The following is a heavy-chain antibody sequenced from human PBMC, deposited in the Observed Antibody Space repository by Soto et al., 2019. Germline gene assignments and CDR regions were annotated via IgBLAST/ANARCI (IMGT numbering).Heavy chain of an antibody. J-gene: IGHJ3*02. V-gene: IGHV4-59*01. CDR1: GGSISSYY. Sequence: SETLSLTCTVSGGSISSYYWSWIRQPPGKGLEWIGYIYYSGSTNYNPSLKSRVTISVDTSKNQFSLKLSSVTAADTAVYYCARVLNSYDFWSGYYTDAFDIWGQGTMVTVSS. D-gene: IGHD3-3*01. CDR3: ARVLNSYDFWSGYYTDAFDI. CDR2: IYYSGST.